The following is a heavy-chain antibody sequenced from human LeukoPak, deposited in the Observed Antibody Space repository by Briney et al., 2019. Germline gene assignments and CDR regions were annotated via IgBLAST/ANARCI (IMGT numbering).Heavy chain of an antibody. CDR3: ARDSRSYYYDKSPIDF. V-gene: IGHV3-48*04. Sequence: PGGSLRLSCAASGFTFSSYSMNWVRQAPGKGLEWLSYISSNGNTIDYADSVKGRLTISRDNAKNSLFLQMNSLRAEDTAVYYCARDSRSYYYDKSPIDFWGQGTTVTVSS. D-gene: IGHD3-22*01. CDR1: GFTFSSYS. J-gene: IGHJ3*01. CDR2: ISSNGNTI.